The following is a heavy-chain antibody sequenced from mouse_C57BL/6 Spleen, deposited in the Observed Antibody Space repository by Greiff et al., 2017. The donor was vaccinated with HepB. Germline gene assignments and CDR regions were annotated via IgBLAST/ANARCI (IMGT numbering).Heavy chain of an antibody. CDR2: IDPEDGDT. CDR3: TSYYGSSAWFAY. J-gene: IGHJ3*01. CDR1: GFNIKDYY. D-gene: IGHD1-1*01. V-gene: IGHV14-1*01. Sequence: EVQLQQSGAELVRPGASVKLSCTASGFNIKDYYMHWVKQRPEQGLEWIGRIDPEDGDTEYAPKFQGKATMTADTSSNTAYLQLSSLTSEDTAVYYCTSYYGSSAWFAYWAKGLWSLSLQ.